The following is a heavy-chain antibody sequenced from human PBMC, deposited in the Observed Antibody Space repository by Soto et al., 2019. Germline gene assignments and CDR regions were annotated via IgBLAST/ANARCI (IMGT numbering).Heavy chain of an antibody. Sequence: GGSLRLSCAASGFTFSSYGMHWVRQAPGKGLEWVAVISYDGSNKYYADSVKGRFTISRDKAKNSLYLQVNSLRAEDTAVYYCAKDFIPPRDFWSGYYTRPFDYWGQGTLVTVSS. CDR3: AKDFIPPRDFWSGYYTRPFDY. CDR1: GFTFSSYG. CDR2: ISYDGSNK. D-gene: IGHD3-3*01. V-gene: IGHV3-30*18. J-gene: IGHJ4*02.